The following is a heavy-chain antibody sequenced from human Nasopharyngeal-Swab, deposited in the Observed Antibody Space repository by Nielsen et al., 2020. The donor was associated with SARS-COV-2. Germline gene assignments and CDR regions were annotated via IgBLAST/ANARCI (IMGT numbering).Heavy chain of an antibody. D-gene: IGHD6-13*01. V-gene: IGHV4-34*01. CDR3: AGDSSAKFVYYYYGMDV. CDR1: GGSFSGYY. CDR2: INHSGST. Sequence: SETLSLTCAVYGGSFSGYYWSWIRQPPGKGLEWIGEINHSGSTNYNPSLKSRVTISVDTSKNQFSLKLSSVTAADTAVYYCAGDSSAKFVYYYYGMDVWGQGTTVTVSS. J-gene: IGHJ6*02.